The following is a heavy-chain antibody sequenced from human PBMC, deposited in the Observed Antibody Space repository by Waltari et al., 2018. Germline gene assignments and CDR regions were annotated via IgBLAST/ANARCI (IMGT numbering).Heavy chain of an antibody. CDR2: IYYSGST. D-gene: IGHD3-22*01. CDR1: GGSISSYY. J-gene: IGHJ5*02. Sequence: QVQLQESGPGLVKPSETLSLTCTVSGGSISSYYWSWLRQLPGEGLEWIGYIYYSGSTNYNPSLKSRVTISVDTSKNQFSLKLSSVTAADTAVYYCARDDVPHYYDSSGPNWFDPWGQGTLVTVSS. V-gene: IGHV4-59*01. CDR3: ARDDVPHYYDSSGPNWFDP.